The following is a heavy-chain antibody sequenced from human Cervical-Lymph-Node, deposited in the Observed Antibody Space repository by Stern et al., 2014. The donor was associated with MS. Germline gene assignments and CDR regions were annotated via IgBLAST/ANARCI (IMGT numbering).Heavy chain of an antibody. Sequence: VQLVESGGGVVQPGRALRLSCVASGLTFSTSVMHWVRQAPGKGLEWVAGVWNDGRNAHFTESVKGLFSTSRDTAKNTLHRQMSSLRAEDTAVYFCATSTASDAFDIWGQGTLVTVSS. J-gene: IGHJ3*02. V-gene: IGHV3-33*01. CDR3: ATSTASDAFDI. CDR1: GLTFSTSV. CDR2: VWNDGRNA. D-gene: IGHD2/OR15-2a*01.